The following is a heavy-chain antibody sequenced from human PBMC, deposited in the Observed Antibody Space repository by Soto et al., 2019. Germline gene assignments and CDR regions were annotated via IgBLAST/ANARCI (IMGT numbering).Heavy chain of an antibody. V-gene: IGHV3-74*03. J-gene: IGHJ3*02. CDR1: GFTFSGHW. CDR3: AREAGYCSRTSCYRRAFDT. Sequence: EVQLVESGGDLVQPGGSLRLSCAVSGFTFSGHWMHWVRQVPGKGLEWVSRINTDGGTSAYADSVKCRFTISRDNAKNTLYLQMNALRAEDTAVYYCAREAGYCSRTSCYRRAFDTWGQGTTVTVSS. CDR2: INTDGGTS. D-gene: IGHD2-2*01.